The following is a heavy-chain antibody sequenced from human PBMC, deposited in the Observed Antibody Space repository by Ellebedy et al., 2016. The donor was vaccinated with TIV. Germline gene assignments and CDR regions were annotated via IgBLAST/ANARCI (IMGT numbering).Heavy chain of an antibody. CDR2: ISSSSSTI. Sequence: GESLKISCAASGFTFTSYSMNWVRQAPGKGLEWVSYISSSSSTIYYADSVKGRFTISRDNAKNSLYLQMNSLRDEDTAVYYCARVEGNSSGGSCYTAHLFDYWGQGTLVTVSS. CDR1: GFTFTSYS. J-gene: IGHJ4*02. D-gene: IGHD2-15*01. CDR3: ARVEGNSSGGSCYTAHLFDY. V-gene: IGHV3-48*02.